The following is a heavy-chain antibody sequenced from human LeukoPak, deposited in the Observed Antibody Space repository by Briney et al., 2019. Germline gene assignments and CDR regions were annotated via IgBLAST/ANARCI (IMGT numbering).Heavy chain of an antibody. CDR2: INPNSGGT. CDR1: GGTFSSYA. D-gene: IGHD3-16*02. J-gene: IGHJ4*02. V-gene: IGHV1-2*02. Sequence: ASVKVSCKASGGTFSSYAISWVRQAPGQGLEWMGWINPNSGGTNYAQKFQGRVTMTRDTSISTAYMELSRLRSDDTAVHYCARERRYDYVWGSYRYDYWGQGTLVTVSS. CDR3: ARERRYDYVWGSYRYDY.